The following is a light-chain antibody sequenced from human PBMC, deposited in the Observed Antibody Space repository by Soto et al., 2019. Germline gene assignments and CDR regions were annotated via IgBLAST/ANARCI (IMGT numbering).Light chain of an antibody. CDR1: SSDVDDYNY. CDR3: SSSAGSKNLGV. Sequence: QSALTQPPSASGSPGQSVTISCTGTSSDVDDYNYVSWYQQHPGKAPKLMIYEVNVRPSGVPDRFSGSKYVNTASLTVSGLQAEDEADSYGSSSAGSKNLGVFGGGSKLTLL. V-gene: IGLV2-8*01. J-gene: IGLJ2*01. CDR2: EVN.